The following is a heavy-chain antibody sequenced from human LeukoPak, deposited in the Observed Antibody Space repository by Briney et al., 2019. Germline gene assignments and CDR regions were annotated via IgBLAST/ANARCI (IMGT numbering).Heavy chain of an antibody. V-gene: IGHV3-23*01. D-gene: IGHD6-19*01. CDR1: GFIFSSCA. CDR2: FSGSGGGT. Sequence: GGSLRLSCAASGFIFSSCAMSWVRQAPGKGLEWVSAFSGSGGGTYYADSVKGRFTISRDNSKNTLSLQMNSLRAEDTAVYYCAKEGEGYSSGWFVDYWGQGTLVTVSS. CDR3: AKEGEGYSSGWFVDY. J-gene: IGHJ4*02.